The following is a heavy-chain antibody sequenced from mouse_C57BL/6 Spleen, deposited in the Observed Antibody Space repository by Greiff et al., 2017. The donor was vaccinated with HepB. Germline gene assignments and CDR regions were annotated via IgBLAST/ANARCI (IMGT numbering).Heavy chain of an antibody. CDR1: GYTFTDYE. D-gene: IGHD2-14*01. CDR3: TRSIGGAWFAY. V-gene: IGHV1-15*01. CDR2: IDPETGGT. Sequence: QVQLQQSGAELVRPGASVTLSCKASGYTFTDYEMHWVKQTPVHGLEWIGAIDPETGGTAYNQKFKGKAILTADKSSSTAYMELRSLTSEDSAVYYCTRSIGGAWFAYWGQGTLVTVSA. J-gene: IGHJ3*01.